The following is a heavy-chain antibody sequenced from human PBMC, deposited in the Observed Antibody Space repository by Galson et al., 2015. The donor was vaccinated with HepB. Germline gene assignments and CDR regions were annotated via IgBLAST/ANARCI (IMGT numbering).Heavy chain of an antibody. CDR1: GFSLSTSGMR. CDR3: ARMGSSGWYDWFDP. Sequence: PALVKPTQTLTLTCTFSGFSLSTSGMRVSWIRQPPGKALEWLARIDWDDDKFYSTSLKTRLTISKDTSKNQVVLTMTNMDPVDTATYYCARMGSSGWYDWFDPWGQGTLVTVSS. D-gene: IGHD6-19*01. V-gene: IGHV2-70*04. CDR2: IDWDDDK. J-gene: IGHJ5*02.